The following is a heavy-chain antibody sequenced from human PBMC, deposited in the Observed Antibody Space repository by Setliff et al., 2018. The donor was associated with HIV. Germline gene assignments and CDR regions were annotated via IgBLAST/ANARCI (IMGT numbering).Heavy chain of an antibody. CDR3: ARPTTGVGGGAAFDI. CDR1: GGSVSSRGYY. V-gene: IGHV4-39*02. Sequence: SETLSLTCTVSGGSVSSRGYYWGWIRQPPGKGPEWIANILYGGNTYYNPSLKSRVTISVDTSKNHFSLKLNSVTAAGTAVYFCARPTTGVGGGAAFDIWGQGTMVTVS. J-gene: IGHJ3*02. CDR2: ILYGGNT. D-gene: IGHD2-8*01.